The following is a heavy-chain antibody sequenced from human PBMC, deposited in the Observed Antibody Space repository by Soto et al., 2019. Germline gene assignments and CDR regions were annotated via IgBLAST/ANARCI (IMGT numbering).Heavy chain of an antibody. Sequence: QVQLVESGGGLVKPAVSLRLSCAASGFSFSDYYMSWIRQAPGKGLEWISYISKSSRAISYADSVKGRFTISRDHANNSMYLQLNSLRVEDTSVYYCAGGGSSFFDPWGQGTRVIVSS. CDR3: AGGGSSFFDP. D-gene: IGHD6-13*01. V-gene: IGHV3-11*01. CDR2: ISKSSRAI. J-gene: IGHJ5*02. CDR1: GFSFSDYY.